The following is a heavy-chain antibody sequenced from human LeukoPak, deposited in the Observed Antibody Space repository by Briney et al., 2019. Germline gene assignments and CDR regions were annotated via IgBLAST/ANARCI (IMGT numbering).Heavy chain of an antibody. J-gene: IGHJ5*02. D-gene: IGHD3-10*01. CDR1: GGTIGSINYY. V-gene: IGHV4-39*01. Sequence: SETLSPTCTVSGGTIGSINYYWAWIRQPPGKGLEWIGTIYYSGSTYYNPSLKSRVTLSTGTSETQFSLKLTSVTAADTAVYYCARQQRYYYGSGPQLLSWFDPWGQGTLVTVSS. CDR2: IYYSGST. CDR3: ARQQRYYYGSGPQLLSWFDP.